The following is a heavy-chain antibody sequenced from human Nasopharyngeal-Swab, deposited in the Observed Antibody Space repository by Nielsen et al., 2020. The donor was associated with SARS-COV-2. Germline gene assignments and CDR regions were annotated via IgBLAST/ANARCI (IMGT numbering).Heavy chain of an antibody. J-gene: IGHJ6*02. Sequence: SETLSLTCTVYGGSVSSGSYYWSWIRQPPGKGLEWIGYIYYSGSTNYNPSLKSRVTISVDTSKNQFSLKLSSVTAADTAVYYCARDHYGSGSPSMDAWGQGTTVTVSS. D-gene: IGHD3-10*01. CDR1: GGSVSSGSYY. V-gene: IGHV4-61*01. CDR2: IYYSGST. CDR3: ARDHYGSGSPSMDA.